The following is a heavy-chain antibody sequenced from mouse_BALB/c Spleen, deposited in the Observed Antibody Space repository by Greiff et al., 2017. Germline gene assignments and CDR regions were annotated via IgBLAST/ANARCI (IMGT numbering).Heavy chain of an antibody. V-gene: IGHV1-9*01. Sequence: VQLQQSGAELMKPGASVKISCTATGYTFSSYWIEWVQQRPGHGLEWIGEILPGSGSTNYNEKFKGKATFTADTPSNTAYMKLSSLTSEASAVYYGGRGDYGSSAGLAYWGQGTLVTVSA. CDR3: GRGDYGSSAGLAY. CDR1: GYTFSSYW. CDR2: ILPGSGST. J-gene: IGHJ3*01. D-gene: IGHD1-1*01.